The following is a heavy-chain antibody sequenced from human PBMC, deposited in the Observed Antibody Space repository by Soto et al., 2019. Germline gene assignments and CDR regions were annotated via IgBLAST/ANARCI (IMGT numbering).Heavy chain of an antibody. CDR2: FFYSGST. D-gene: IGHD6-13*01. CDR1: GGSISSYY. V-gene: IGHV4-59*08. J-gene: IGHJ5*02. Sequence: SETLSLTCTVSGGSISSYYWSWIRQPPGKGLEWIGYFFYSGSTNYNPSLKSRVTISVDPSKNQFSLKLNSVTAADMAMYYCARPKTIGAAAGKGWFDPWGQGTLVTVSS. CDR3: ARPKTIGAAAGKGWFDP.